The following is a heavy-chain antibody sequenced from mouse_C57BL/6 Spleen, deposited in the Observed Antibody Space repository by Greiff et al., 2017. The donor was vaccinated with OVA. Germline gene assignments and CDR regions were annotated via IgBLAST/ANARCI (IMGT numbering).Heavy chain of an antibody. Sequence: VQLQQPGAELVKPGASVKLSCKASGYTFTSYWMHWVKQRPGQGLEWIGMIHPNSGSTNYNEKFKSKATLTVDKSSSTAYMQLSSLTSEDSAVYYCARNEGSNDVPAWFAYWGQGTLVTVSA. CDR2: IHPNSGST. D-gene: IGHD2-12*01. J-gene: IGHJ3*01. CDR1: GYTFTSYW. CDR3: ARNEGSNDVPAWFAY. V-gene: IGHV1-64*01.